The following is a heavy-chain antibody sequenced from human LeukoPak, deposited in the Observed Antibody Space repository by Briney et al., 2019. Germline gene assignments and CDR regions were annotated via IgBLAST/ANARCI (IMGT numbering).Heavy chain of an antibody. CDR1: GGSFSGYY. V-gene: IGHV4-34*01. Sequence: PSETLSLTCAVYGGSFSGYYWSWIRQPPGKGLEWIGEINHSGSTNYNPSLKSRVTISVDTSRNQFSLKLSSVTAADTAVYYCARVGQQLVRGYGMDVWGQGTTVTVSS. CDR2: INHSGST. CDR3: ARVGQQLVRGYGMDV. D-gene: IGHD6-13*01. J-gene: IGHJ6*02.